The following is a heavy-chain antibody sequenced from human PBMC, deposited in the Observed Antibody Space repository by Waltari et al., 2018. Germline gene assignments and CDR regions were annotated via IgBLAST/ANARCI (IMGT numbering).Heavy chain of an antibody. CDR3: STHFFDY. V-gene: IGHV3-23*01. CDR1: GFTFSTYA. J-gene: IGHJ4*02. Sequence: EVQLLESGGGLVQLGGSLRLSCAASGFTFSTYAMRWVRQAPGKGLEWVSAISGSGGNTYYADSVKGRFTISRDNSKNTVYLQMNSLRAEDTAVYYCSTHFFDYWGQGTLVTVSS. CDR2: ISGSGGNT.